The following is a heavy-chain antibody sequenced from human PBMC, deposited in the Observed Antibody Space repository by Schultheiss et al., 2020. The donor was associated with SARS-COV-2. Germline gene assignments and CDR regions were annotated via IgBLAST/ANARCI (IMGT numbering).Heavy chain of an antibody. CDR3: ARDVTTVTTRDYYYYGMDV. CDR1: GGTFSSYA. CDR2: INPNSGGT. J-gene: IGHJ6*02. V-gene: IGHV1-2*04. D-gene: IGHD4-11*01. Sequence: ASVKVSCKASGGTFSSYAISWVRQAPGQGLEWMGWINPNSGGTNYAQKFQGWVTMTRDTSISTAYMELSRLRSDDTAVYYCARDVTTVTTRDYYYYGMDVWGQGTTVTVSS.